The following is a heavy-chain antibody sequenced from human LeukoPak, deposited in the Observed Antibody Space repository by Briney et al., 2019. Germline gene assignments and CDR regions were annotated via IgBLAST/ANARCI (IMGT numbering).Heavy chain of an antibody. V-gene: IGHV1-3*01. J-gene: IGHJ6*03. CDR2: MNAGNGNT. CDR3: ARGRGTSGSNRDFYYYYYMDV. CDR1: GYIFTDYA. Sequence: ASVKVSCKESGYIFTDYAIHRLRQAPGQRPEWMGWMNAGNGNTKYSQKFQGRITLIRDTSAATAYMELSSLRHDDLAVYYCARGRGTSGSNRDFYYYYYMDVWGKGTTVTVSS. D-gene: IGHD2-15*01.